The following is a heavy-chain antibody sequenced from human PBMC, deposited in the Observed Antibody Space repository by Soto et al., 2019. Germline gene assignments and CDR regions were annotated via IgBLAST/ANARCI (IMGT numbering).Heavy chain of an antibody. CDR3: AMVDVYVTPSPQDV. J-gene: IGHJ6*02. V-gene: IGHV1-18*01. CDR2: INTYNGNT. Sequence: QVQLVQSRAEVKNPGASVKVSCKASGYSFTRYGIAWARQAPGQGLEWMGWINTYNGNTNYAQNLQGRVTLTTDNTTSTSYMERTSLRSTATAIYYCAMVDVYVTPSPQDVWGQGTTVIVSS. D-gene: IGHD3-16*01. CDR1: GYSFTRYG.